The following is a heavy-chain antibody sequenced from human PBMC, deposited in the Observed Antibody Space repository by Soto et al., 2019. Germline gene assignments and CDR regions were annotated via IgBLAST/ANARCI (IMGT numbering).Heavy chain of an antibody. CDR1: GGSISSRSYY. J-gene: IGHJ4*02. CDR3: ARAPKVSGSSQTRPDF. D-gene: IGHD6-6*01. Sequence: SATLSLTCTFSGGSISSRSYYWGWIRQPPGKGLEWIGSIYYSGNTNYSPSLKSRVSISIDTSKKQFSLNLASVSAADTAVYYCARAPKVSGSSQTRPDFWGQGALVTVSS. CDR2: IYYSGNT. V-gene: IGHV4-39*07.